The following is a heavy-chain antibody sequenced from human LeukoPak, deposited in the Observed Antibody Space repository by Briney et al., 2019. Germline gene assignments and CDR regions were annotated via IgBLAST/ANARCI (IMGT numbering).Heavy chain of an antibody. CDR2: INNDGSDT. Sequence: QPGGSLRLSCAASGFTFSSHWMHWVRQAPGKGLVWVSRINNDGSDTTYADSVKGRFTTSRDNAKNTLYLQMNSLRDEDTAVYYCVRGSIGPDIWGQGTKVTVSS. D-gene: IGHD3/OR15-3a*01. V-gene: IGHV3-74*01. CDR3: VRGSIGPDI. J-gene: IGHJ3*02. CDR1: GFTFSSHW.